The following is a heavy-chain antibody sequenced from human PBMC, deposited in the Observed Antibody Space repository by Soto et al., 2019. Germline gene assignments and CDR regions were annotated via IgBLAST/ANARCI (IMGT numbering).Heavy chain of an antibody. CDR3: AVRSTPYYYGMDV. V-gene: IGHV1-69*13. CDR1: GGTFSSYA. CDR2: IIPIFGTA. J-gene: IGHJ6*02. Sequence: SVKVSCKASGGTFSSYAISWVRQAPGQGLEWMGGIIPIFGTANYAQRFQGRVTITADESTSTAYMELSSLRSEDTAVYYCAVRSTPYYYGMDVWGQGTTVTVSS.